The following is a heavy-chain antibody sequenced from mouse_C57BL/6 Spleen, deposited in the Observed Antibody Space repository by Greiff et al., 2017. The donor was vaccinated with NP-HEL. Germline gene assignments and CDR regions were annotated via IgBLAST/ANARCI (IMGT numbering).Heavy chain of an antibody. CDR2: IWSGGST. V-gene: IGHV2-2*01. D-gene: IGHD3-1*01. CDR3: ARNWEGYHDQGVFDY. CDR1: GFSLTSYG. Sequence: QVQLKESGPGLVQPSQSLSITCTVSGFSLTSYGVHWVRQSPGKGLEWLGVIWSGGSTDYNAAFISRLSISKDNSKSQVFFKMNSLQADATAIYYCARNWEGYHDQGVFDYWGQGTTLTVSS. J-gene: IGHJ2*01.